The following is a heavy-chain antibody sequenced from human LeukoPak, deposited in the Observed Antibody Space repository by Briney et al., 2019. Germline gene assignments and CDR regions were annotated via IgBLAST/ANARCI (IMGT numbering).Heavy chain of an antibody. Sequence: SETLSLTCAVYGGSFSGYYWSWIRQPPGKGLEWIGEINHSGSTNYNPSLKSRVTISVDTSKNQFSLKLSSVTAADTAVYYCARSYYYDSSGYFDYWGQGTLVTVSS. CDR2: INHSGST. CDR1: GGSFSGYY. J-gene: IGHJ4*02. D-gene: IGHD3-22*01. V-gene: IGHV4-34*01. CDR3: ARSYYYDSSGYFDY.